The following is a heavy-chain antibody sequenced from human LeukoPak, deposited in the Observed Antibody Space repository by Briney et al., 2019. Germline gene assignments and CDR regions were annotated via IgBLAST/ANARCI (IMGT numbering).Heavy chain of an antibody. CDR1: GFTFSSYA. V-gene: IGHV3-23*01. J-gene: IGHJ6*02. CDR3: ASKAVAAPYYYYGMDV. Sequence: GASLRLSCAASGFTFSSYAMSWVRQAPGKGLEWVSAISGSGGSTYYADSVKGRFTISRDNSKNTLYLQMNSLRAEDTAVYYCASKAVAAPYYYYGMDVWGQGTTVTVSS. D-gene: IGHD6-19*01. CDR2: ISGSGGST.